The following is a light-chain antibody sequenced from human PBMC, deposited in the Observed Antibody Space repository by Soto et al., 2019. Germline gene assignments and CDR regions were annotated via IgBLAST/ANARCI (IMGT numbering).Light chain of an antibody. J-gene: IGKJ2*01. CDR3: QQYGSSPPLYT. CDR1: HSVSSSY. V-gene: IGKV3-20*01. Sequence: IVLTQSPGTLSLSPGERATLSCRASHSVSSSYLAWYQQKPGQAPRLLIYGASSRATGIPDRFSGSGSGTDFTLTISRLEPEDFAVYYCQQYGSSPPLYTFGQGTKVEIK. CDR2: GAS.